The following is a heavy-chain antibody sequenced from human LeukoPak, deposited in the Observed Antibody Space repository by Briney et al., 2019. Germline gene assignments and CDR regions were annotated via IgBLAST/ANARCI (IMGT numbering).Heavy chain of an antibody. CDR3: ARRVNDYYGAGSYYYYYYGMDV. Sequence: TSETLSLTCTVSGGSISSGDYYWSWIRQPPGKGLEWIGYIYYSGSTYYNPSLKSRVTISVDTSKNQFSLKLSSVTAADTAVYYCARRVNDYYGAGSYYYYYYGMDVWGQGTTVTVSS. V-gene: IGHV4-30-4*08. CDR2: IYYSGST. CDR1: GGSISSGDYY. J-gene: IGHJ6*02. D-gene: IGHD3-10*01.